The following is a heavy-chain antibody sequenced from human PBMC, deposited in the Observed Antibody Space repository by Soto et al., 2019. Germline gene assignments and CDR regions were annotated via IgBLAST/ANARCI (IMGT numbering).Heavy chain of an antibody. J-gene: IGHJ5*02. V-gene: IGHV3-15*07. CDR2: VKTKSEGETT. Sequence: EVPLVESGGGWVKPGGSLTLSCVASGFTFGDAWMNWVRQAAGKGLEWVGHVKTKSEGETTDYAAPVKGRFTIWRDDSTNTLYLQMNSLKSEDTGKYFCTTLGPSWGQGTQVTVSS. CDR3: TTLGPS. CDR1: GFTFGDAW.